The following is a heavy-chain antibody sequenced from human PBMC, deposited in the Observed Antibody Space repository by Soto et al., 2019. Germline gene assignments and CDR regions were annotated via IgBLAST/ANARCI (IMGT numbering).Heavy chain of an antibody. CDR3: ARAYDYIWGSYYDY. J-gene: IGHJ4*02. D-gene: IGHD3-16*01. CDR1: GGSISSYY. Sequence: SETLSLTCTVSGGSISSYYWSWIRQPPGKGLEWIGYIYYSGSTNYNPSLKSRVTISVDTSKNQFSLKLSSVTAADTAVYYCARAYDYIWGSYYDYWGQGTLVTVSS. V-gene: IGHV4-59*01. CDR2: IYYSGST.